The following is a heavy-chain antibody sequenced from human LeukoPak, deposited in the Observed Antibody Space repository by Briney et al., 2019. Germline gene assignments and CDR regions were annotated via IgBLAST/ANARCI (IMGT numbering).Heavy chain of an antibody. J-gene: IGHJ3*02. CDR1: GFTFSSYG. D-gene: IGHD1-26*01. V-gene: IGHV3-23*01. CDR2: ISGSGGST. Sequence: GGSLRLSCAASGFTFSSYGMSWVRQAPGKGLEWVSAISGSGGSTYYADSVKGRFTVSRDNAKNTLYLQMNSLRAEDTAVYYCARVIGWDEPFDIWGQGTMVTVSS. CDR3: ARVIGWDEPFDI.